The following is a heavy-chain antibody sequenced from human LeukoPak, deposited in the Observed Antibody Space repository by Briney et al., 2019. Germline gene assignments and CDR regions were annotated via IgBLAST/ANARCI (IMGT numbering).Heavy chain of an antibody. CDR1: GYSISSGDY. J-gene: IGHJ5*02. D-gene: IGHD2-2*03. CDR3: AREQLDIVPLMKFDT. Sequence: SETLSLTCAVSGYSISSGDYCGWIRQPPGRGLEWIGSICHSGSTYYNPFLKSRFTIPIDTSKNQFSLKLSSVTAADTAVYYCAREQLDIVPLMKFDTWGQGTLVTVSS. V-gene: IGHV4-38-2*02. CDR2: ICHSGST.